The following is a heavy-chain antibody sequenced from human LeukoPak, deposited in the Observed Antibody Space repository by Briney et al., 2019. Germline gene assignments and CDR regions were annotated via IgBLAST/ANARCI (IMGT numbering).Heavy chain of an antibody. V-gene: IGHV4-30-2*03. CDR3: ARQTGSGLFILP. CDR2: IFNSGST. D-gene: IGHD3/OR15-3a*01. Sequence: SQTLSLTCTVSGGSISSDNYHWSWIRQPPGKGLEWIGTIFNSGSTYYNPSLKSRVTVSVDTSKNQFSLKLSSVTAADTAVYYCARQTGSGLFILPGGQGTLVTVSS. CDR1: GGSISSDNYH. J-gene: IGHJ4*02.